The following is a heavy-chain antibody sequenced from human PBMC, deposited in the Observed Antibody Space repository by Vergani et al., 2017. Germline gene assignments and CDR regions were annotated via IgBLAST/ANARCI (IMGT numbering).Heavy chain of an antibody. J-gene: IGHJ4*02. CDR1: GGSISSGDYY. CDR2: INHSGST. CDR3: ARGGWAPLVGATNFDY. V-gene: IGHV4-39*07. Sequence: QVQLQESGPGLVKPSETLSLTCTVSGGSISSGDYYWSWIRQPPGKGLEWIGEINHSGSTNYNPSLKSRVTISVDTSKNQFSLKLSSVTAADTAVYYCARGGWAPLVGATNFDYWGQGTLVTVSS. D-gene: IGHD1-26*01.